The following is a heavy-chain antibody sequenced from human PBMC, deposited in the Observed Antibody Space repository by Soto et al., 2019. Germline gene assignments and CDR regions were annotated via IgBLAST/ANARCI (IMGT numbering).Heavy chain of an antibody. CDR3: ASFPYYFDY. J-gene: IGHJ4*02. CDR1: GGSFSGYY. Sequence: SETLSLTCAVYGGSFSGYYWSWIRQPPGKGLEWIGEINHSGSTNYNPSLKSRVTVSVDTSKNQFSPKLSSVTAADTAVYFCASFPYYFDYWGQGTLVTVS. V-gene: IGHV4-34*01. CDR2: INHSGST.